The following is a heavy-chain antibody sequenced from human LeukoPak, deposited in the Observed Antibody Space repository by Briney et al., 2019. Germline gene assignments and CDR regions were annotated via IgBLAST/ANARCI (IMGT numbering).Heavy chain of an antibody. V-gene: IGHV1-69*04. CDR2: IIPILGIA. D-gene: IGHD4-17*01. CDR3: ARGGDYGDYFDY. J-gene: IGHJ4*02. CDR1: GGTFSSYA. Sequence: GASVKVSCKASGGTFSSYAISWVRQAPGQGLEWMGRIIPILGIANYAQKFQGRVTMTRNTSISTAYMELSSLRSEDTAVYYCARGGDYGDYFDYWGQGTLVTVSS.